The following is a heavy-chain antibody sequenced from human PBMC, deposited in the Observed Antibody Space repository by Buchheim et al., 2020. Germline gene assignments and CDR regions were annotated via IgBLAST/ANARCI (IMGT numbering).Heavy chain of an antibody. J-gene: IGHJ4*02. CDR1: GFTFGSYW. Sequence: EVLLVESGGGLVQPGGSLRLSCVASGFTFGSYWMTWVRQAPGKGLEWVANIKQDGSDKNYVDSVKGRFTLSRDNAKNSLYLHLNSLRAEDTALYYCARDGLPAARDYWGQGTL. V-gene: IGHV3-7*01. D-gene: IGHD6-6*01. CDR3: ARDGLPAARDY. CDR2: IKQDGSDK.